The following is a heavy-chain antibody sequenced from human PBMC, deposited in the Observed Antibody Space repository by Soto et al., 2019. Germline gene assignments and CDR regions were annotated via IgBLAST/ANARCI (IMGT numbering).Heavy chain of an antibody. J-gene: IGHJ6*03. CDR2: ILSNDGK. CDR3: ARMLAVNYYYYYMDV. CDR1: GFSLNNARVG. Sequence: QVTLKESGPVLVRPTETLTLTCTVSGFSLNNARVGVSWIRQPPGKALEGLAHILSNDGKSYSTSLKTRLSISKDTSKSQVVLTMTNMDPVDTATYYCARMLAVNYYYYYMDVWGKGTTVTVSS. D-gene: IGHD3-10*01. V-gene: IGHV2-26*01.